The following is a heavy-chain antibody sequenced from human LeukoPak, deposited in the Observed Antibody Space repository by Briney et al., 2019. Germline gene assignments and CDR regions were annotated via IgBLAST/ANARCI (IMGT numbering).Heavy chain of an antibody. CDR2: LYYSGST. Sequence: PSETLSLTCTVSGGTISSGDYYWSWLRQPPGTGLEWIGYLYYSGSTYYNPSLKSRVTISVNTSKNQFSLKLSSVTAADTAVYYCARYTVVPVFDYWGQGTLVTVSS. CDR3: ARYTVVPVFDY. D-gene: IGHD2-2*01. V-gene: IGHV4-30-4*08. CDR1: GGTISSGDYY. J-gene: IGHJ4*02.